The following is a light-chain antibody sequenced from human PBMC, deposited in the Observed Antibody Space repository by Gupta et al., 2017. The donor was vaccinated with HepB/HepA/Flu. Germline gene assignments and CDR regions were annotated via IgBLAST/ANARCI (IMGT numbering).Light chain of an antibody. V-gene: IGKV1-33*01. CDR3: QQYSEDPLT. CDR2: DAS. J-gene: IGKJ4*01. CDR1: EEISNY. Sequence: DIQMTQSPPSLSASVGARVTITCQASEEISNYLSWYQQKPGKAPNLLIYDASHLETGVPSRFRGGGSGRDFTLTISSLQPEDIATYYCQQYSEDPLTFGGGTKVDMK.